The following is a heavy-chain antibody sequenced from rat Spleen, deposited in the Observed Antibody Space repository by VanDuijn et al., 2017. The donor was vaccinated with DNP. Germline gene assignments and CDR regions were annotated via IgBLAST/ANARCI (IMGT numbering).Heavy chain of an antibody. V-gene: IGHV5-7*01. CDR2: ISYDGSST. J-gene: IGHJ2*01. CDR1: GFTFSNYD. Sequence: EVQLVESGGGLVQPGRSMKLSCAASGFTFSNYDMAWVRQAPKKGLEWVATISYDGSSTYYRDSVKGRFTISRDNAKSTLYLQMDSLRSEDTATYYCTTDHYYSSYFDYWGQGVMVTVSS. D-gene: IGHD1-2*01. CDR3: TTDHYYSSYFDY.